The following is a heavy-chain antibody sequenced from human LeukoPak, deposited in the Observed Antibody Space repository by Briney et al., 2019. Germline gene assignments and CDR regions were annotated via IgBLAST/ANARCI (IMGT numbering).Heavy chain of an antibody. Sequence: SETLSLTCTVSGGSISSSSYYWGWIRQPPGKGLEWIGSIYYSGSTYYNPSLKSRVTISVDTSKNQVSLKLTSVTAADTAVYYCARGGVPLARLDYWGQGTLVTVSS. CDR2: IYYSGST. CDR1: GGSISSSSYY. J-gene: IGHJ4*02. V-gene: IGHV4-39*07. D-gene: IGHD2/OR15-2a*01. CDR3: ARGGVPLARLDY.